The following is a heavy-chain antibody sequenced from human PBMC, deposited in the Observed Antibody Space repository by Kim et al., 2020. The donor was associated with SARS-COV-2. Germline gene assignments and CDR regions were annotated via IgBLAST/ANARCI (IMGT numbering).Heavy chain of an antibody. D-gene: IGHD2-15*01. J-gene: IGHJ4*02. CDR3: AKNLGGYCSGGSCAGGTFDY. V-gene: IGHV3-30*02. Sequence: GRLTISRDKSKNTLYLQMNSLGAEDTAVYYCAKNLGGYCSGGSCAGGTFDYWGQGTLVTVSS.